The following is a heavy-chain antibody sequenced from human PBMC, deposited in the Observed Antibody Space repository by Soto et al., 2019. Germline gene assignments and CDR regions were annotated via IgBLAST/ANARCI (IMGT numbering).Heavy chain of an antibody. CDR1: GGSMSSSSYY. CDR3: ARLRASAYYYYGMDV. Sequence: SXTLSLTCTVSGGSMSSSSYYWCWIRQRPGKGLEWIGNIYYSGSTYYNPSLKSRVTISVDTSKNQFSLKLSSVTAADTAVYYCARLRASAYYYYGMDVWGQGTTVTSP. D-gene: IGHD6-25*01. CDR2: IYYSGST. V-gene: IGHV4-39*01. J-gene: IGHJ6*02.